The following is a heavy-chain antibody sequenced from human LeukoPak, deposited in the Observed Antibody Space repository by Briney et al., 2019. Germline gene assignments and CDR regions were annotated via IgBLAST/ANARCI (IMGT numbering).Heavy chain of an antibody. V-gene: IGHV3-23*01. D-gene: IGHD2-15*01. Sequence: QPGGSLRLSCAASGFTFSSYAMSWVRQAPGKGLEWVSAISGSGGSTYYADSVKGRFTISRDNSKNSLYLQMNSLRAEDTAVYYCARDKGCSGGSCYSVSGFDPWGQGTLVTVSS. J-gene: IGHJ5*02. CDR1: GFTFSSYA. CDR2: ISGSGGST. CDR3: ARDKGCSGGSCYSVSGFDP.